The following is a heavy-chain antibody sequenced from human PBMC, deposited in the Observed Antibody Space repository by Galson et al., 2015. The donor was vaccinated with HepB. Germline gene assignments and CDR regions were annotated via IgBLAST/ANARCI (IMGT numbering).Heavy chain of an antibody. CDR1: GFTFSSYA. J-gene: IGHJ3*02. D-gene: IGHD2/OR15-2a*01. CDR3: ARYLGDYYGFDI. V-gene: IGHV3-30*03. CDR2: TSYDGNEA. Sequence: SLRLSCAASGFTFSSYAMHWVRQAPGEGLEWVALTSYDGNEADYGNSVKGRFTISRDNSKNMLYLQMNSLGAEDTAMYYCARYLGDYYGFDIWGQGTMVIVSS.